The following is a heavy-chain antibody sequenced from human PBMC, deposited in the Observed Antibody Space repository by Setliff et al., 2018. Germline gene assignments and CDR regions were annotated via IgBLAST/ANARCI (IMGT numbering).Heavy chain of an antibody. CDR3: ATFRGYTYGYDY. CDR2: ISGYNGNT. V-gene: IGHV1-18*04. CDR1: GYTFTGHY. D-gene: IGHD5-18*01. J-gene: IGHJ4*02. Sequence: ASVKVSCKASGYTFTGHYIHWVRQAPGQGLEWVGWISGYNGNTIYAQNFQGRVTMTTDASTNTAYMELRSLGSDDTAVYYCATFRGYTYGYDYWGQGTLVTVSS.